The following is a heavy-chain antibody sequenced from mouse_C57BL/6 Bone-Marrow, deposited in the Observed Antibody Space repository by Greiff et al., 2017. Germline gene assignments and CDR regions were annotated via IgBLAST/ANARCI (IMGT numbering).Heavy chain of an antibody. V-gene: IGHV2-2*01. CDR2: IWSGGST. Sequence: VQLQQSGPGLVQPSQSLSITCTVSGFSLTSYGVHWVRPSPGKGLEWLGVIWSGGSTDYNAAFISRLSISKDNSKSQVFFQMNSLQADDTAIFYCARDGAYYYGSSYYYAMDYWGQGTSVTVSS. J-gene: IGHJ4*01. CDR1: GFSLTSYG. CDR3: ARDGAYYYGSSYYYAMDY. D-gene: IGHD1-1*01.